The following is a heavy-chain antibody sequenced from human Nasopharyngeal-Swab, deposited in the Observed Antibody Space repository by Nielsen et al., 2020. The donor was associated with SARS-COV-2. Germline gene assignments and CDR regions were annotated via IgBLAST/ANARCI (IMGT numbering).Heavy chain of an antibody. J-gene: IGHJ4*02. CDR2: ISTSGGST. Sequence: GGSLRLSCAASGFTVSSYAMSWVRQAPGKGLEWVSGISTSGGSTYYADSVKGRFTISRDNSKNTLYLQMNSLRAEDTAVYYCAKDLLGSGNYWGQGTLVTVSS. CDR3: AKDLLGSGNY. D-gene: IGHD1-26*01. V-gene: IGHV3-23*01. CDR1: GFTVSSYA.